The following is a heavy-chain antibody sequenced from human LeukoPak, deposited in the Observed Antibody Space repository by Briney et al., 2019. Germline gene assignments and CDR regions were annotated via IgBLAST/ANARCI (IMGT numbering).Heavy chain of an antibody. V-gene: IGHV4-59*01. CDR1: GGSISSYY. Sequence: PSETLSLTCTVSGGSISSYYWSWIRQPPGKGLEWIGYIYYSGITHYNPSLKSRVTISVATSKNQFSLKLLSVTAADTAVYYCARPRRGYSYALAFDIWGQGTMVTVSS. J-gene: IGHJ3*02. CDR2: IYYSGIT. CDR3: ARPRRGYSYALAFDI. D-gene: IGHD5-18*01.